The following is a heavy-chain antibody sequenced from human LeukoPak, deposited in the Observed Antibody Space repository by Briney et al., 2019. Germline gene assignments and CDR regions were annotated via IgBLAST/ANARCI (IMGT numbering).Heavy chain of an antibody. D-gene: IGHD3-3*01. J-gene: IGHJ4*02. V-gene: IGHV3-21*05. Sequence: GGSLRLSCAASGFRFSDFSINWVRQAPGKGLEWVSYISSSDNIYYADSVKGRFTISRDNAKNSLYLQMNSLRAEDTAVYYCARAYDFWSGYYSSYFDYWGQGTLVTVSS. CDR2: ISSSDNI. CDR3: ARAYDFWSGYYSSYFDY. CDR1: GFRFSDFS.